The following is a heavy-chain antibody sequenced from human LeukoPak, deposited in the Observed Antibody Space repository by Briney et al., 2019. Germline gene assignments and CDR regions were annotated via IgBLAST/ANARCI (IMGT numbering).Heavy chain of an antibody. CDR2: IYYSGST. V-gene: IGHV4-59*01. CDR1: GGSISSYY. J-gene: IGHJ4*02. Sequence: SETLSLTCTVSGGSISSYYWSWIRQPPGKGLGWIGYIYYSGSTNYNPSLKSRVTISVDTSKNQFSLKLSSVTAADTAVYYCAIIAAAGTSFDYWGQGTLVTVSS. CDR3: AIIAAAGTSFDY. D-gene: IGHD6-13*01.